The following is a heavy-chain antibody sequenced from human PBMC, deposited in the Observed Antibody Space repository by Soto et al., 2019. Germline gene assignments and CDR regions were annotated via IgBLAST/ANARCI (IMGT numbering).Heavy chain of an antibody. D-gene: IGHD5-12*01. J-gene: IGHJ6*03. CDR3: ARDGVLEWLRWIVYYYYYMDV. CDR2: ISSSSSYM. V-gene: IGHV3-21*01. Sequence: NPGGSLRLSCAASGFTFSSYSMNWVRQAPGKGLEWVSSISSSSSYMYYADSVKGRFTISRDDAKNSLYLQMNSLRAEDTAVYYCARDGVLEWLRWIVYYYYYMDVWGKGTTVTVSS. CDR1: GFTFSSYS.